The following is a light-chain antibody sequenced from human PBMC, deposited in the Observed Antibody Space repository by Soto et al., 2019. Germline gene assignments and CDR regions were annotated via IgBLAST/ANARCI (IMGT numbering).Light chain of an antibody. Sequence: EIVLTQSPATLSSFPGDRVTLSCRASQYINTRLAWYQHRPGQVPRLLIYQTSIRAAGIPARFSASGSGTDFPLTISDVQPEDFALYAVHQRKSWPRTFGEGTRWIS. CDR3: HQRKSWPRT. CDR2: QTS. V-gene: IGKV3-11*01. J-gene: IGKJ1*01. CDR1: QYINTR.